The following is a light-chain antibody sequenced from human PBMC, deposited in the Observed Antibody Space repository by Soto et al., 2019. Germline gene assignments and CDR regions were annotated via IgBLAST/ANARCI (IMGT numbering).Light chain of an antibody. CDR1: QSVSSF. J-gene: IGKJ5*01. CDR2: DAS. V-gene: IGKV3-11*01. Sequence: EIVLTQSPATLSLSPGDRATLSCRASQSVSSFLAWYQQKPGQAPRLLIYDASNRATGIPARFGGSGSGTDFTLTISRLEPEDFAVYYCQQRGSWPFITFGQGTRLEIQ. CDR3: QQRGSWPFIT.